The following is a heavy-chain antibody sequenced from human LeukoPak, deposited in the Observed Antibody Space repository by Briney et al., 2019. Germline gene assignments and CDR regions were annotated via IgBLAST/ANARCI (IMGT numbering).Heavy chain of an antibody. CDR1: GDSISSYY. CDR2: IYDSGKT. D-gene: IGHD3-16*01. Sequence: PSETLSLTCTVSGDSISSYYWSWIRQPPGKGLEWIGYIYDSGKTNYNASLISRVTISVDTSKNQFSPKLTSVTPADTAVYYCARGGGTLDYWGQGTLVTVSS. J-gene: IGHJ4*02. CDR3: ARGGGTLDY. V-gene: IGHV4-59*01.